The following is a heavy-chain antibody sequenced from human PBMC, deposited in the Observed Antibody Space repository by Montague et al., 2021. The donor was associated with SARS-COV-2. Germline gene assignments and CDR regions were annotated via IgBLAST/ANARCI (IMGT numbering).Heavy chain of an antibody. J-gene: IGHJ6*02. D-gene: IGHD2-2*01. CDR1: GGSITSYF. CDR3: ARDCCTRTGCSCYSYGMDV. Sequence: SETLSLTCTVSGGSITSYFWSWVRQPPGKGLEWIGYIYYTGSSXXXPSXXXRVTISLDTSKSQFSLNLGSVTAADTAVYYCARDCCTRTGCSCYSYGMDVWGQGTLVTVSS. CDR2: IYYTGSS. V-gene: IGHV4-59*13.